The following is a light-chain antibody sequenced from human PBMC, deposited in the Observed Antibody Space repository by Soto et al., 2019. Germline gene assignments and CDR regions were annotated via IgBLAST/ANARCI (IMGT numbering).Light chain of an antibody. CDR2: DAS. J-gene: IGKJ1*01. Sequence: EIVLTQSPATLSLSPGERATISCRASQSVSSYLAWYQQKPGQAPRLLIYDASNRATGIPARFSGSGFGTDFTLTISSLEPEDFAVYYCQQRRNWPPWTFGQGTKVDIK. CDR1: QSVSSY. CDR3: QQRRNWPPWT. V-gene: IGKV3-11*01.